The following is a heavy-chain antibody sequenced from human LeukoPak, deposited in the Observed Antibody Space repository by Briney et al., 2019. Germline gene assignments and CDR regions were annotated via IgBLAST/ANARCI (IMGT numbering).Heavy chain of an antibody. CDR2: ISSSGSTI. Sequence: GGSLRLSCAASGFTFSSYAMSWIRQAPGKGLEWVSYISSSGSTIYYADSVKGRFTISRDNAKNSLYLQMNSLRAEDTAVYYCARDHRRWLQSPRFDYWGQGTLVTVSS. CDR1: GFTFSSYA. J-gene: IGHJ4*02. V-gene: IGHV3-11*01. D-gene: IGHD5-24*01. CDR3: ARDHRRWLQSPRFDY.